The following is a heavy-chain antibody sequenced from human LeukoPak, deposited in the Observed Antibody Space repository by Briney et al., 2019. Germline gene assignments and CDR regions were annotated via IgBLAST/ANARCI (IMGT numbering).Heavy chain of an antibody. CDR3: ARVNYYYYYMDV. J-gene: IGHJ6*03. Sequence: GGSLRLSCAASGFTFSSYSMNWVRQAPGKGLEWVAVISYDGSNKYYADSVKGRFTISRDNSKNTLYLQMNSLRAEDTAVYYCARVNYYYYYMDVWGKGTTVTVSS. CDR2: ISYDGSNK. CDR1: GFTFSSYS. V-gene: IGHV3-30*03.